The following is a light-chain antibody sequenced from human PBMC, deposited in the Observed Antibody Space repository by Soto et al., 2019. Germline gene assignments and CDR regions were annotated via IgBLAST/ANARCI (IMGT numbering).Light chain of an antibody. CDR3: QQYGSSPPLT. CDR2: GTS. Sequence: EIVLTQSPGTLSLSPGERATLPCRASQSVKSSYLAWYQHKPGQAPRLLIYGTSSRATGIPDRFSGSGSGADFTLTISRLEPEDFVVYYCQQYGSSPPLTFGGGTKVDIK. J-gene: IGKJ4*01. V-gene: IGKV3-20*01. CDR1: QSVKSSY.